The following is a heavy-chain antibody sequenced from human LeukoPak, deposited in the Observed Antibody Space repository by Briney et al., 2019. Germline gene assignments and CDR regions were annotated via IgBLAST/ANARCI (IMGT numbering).Heavy chain of an antibody. CDR2: IKQDGSER. Sequence: PGGSLRLSCAASGFTFSTYWMTWVRQAPGKGLEWVANIKQDGSERYYVDSVKGRFTISRDNAKNSLYLQMNSLRTEDSALYYCVRGFPRFDPWGQGTLVTVSS. CDR3: VRGFPRFDP. CDR1: GFTFSTYW. J-gene: IGHJ5*02. V-gene: IGHV3-7*01.